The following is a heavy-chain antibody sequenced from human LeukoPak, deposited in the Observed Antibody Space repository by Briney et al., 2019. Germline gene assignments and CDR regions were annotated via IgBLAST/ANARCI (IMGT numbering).Heavy chain of an antibody. J-gene: IGHJ4*02. D-gene: IGHD4-23*01. V-gene: IGHV3-7*05. CDR2: IKYDGSEQ. CDR3: ARRTTVLTVNPKTLDY. Sequence: PGGSLRLSCAASGFTFSSYGMHWVRQAPGRGLEWVANIKYDGSEQYYLDSVKGRFTISRDNAANSLFLQMNSLSADDTDVYFCARRTTVLTVNPKTLDYWGQGTLVTVSS. CDR1: GFTFSSYG.